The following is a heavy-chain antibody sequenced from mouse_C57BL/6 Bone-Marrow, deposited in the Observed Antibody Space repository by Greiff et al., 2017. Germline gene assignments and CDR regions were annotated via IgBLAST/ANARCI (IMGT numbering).Heavy chain of an antibody. V-gene: IGHV1-82*01. J-gene: IGHJ1*03. CDR1: GYAFSSSW. Sequence: QVQLKQSGPELVKPGASVKISCKASGYAFSSSWMNWVKQRPGKGLEWIGRIYPGDGDTNYNGKFKGNATLTADKSSSTAYMQLSSLTSEDSAVYFCARSDYYGSSLWYFDVWGTGTTVTVSS. CDR2: IYPGDGDT. CDR3: ARSDYYGSSLWYFDV. D-gene: IGHD1-1*01.